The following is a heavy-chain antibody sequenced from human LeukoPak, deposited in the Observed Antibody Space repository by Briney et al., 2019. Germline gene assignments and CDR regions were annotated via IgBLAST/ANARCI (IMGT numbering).Heavy chain of an antibody. CDR1: GFTFSDYY. CDR3: ARDPSWYPNTNYFDY. J-gene: IGHJ4*02. D-gene: IGHD2-15*01. CDR2: ISSSGSTI. V-gene: IGHV3-11*01. Sequence: GGSLRLSCAASGFTFSDYYMSWIRQAPGKGLEWVSYISSSGSTIYYADSVKGRFTISRDNAKNSLYLQMNSLRAEDTAVYYCARDPSWYPNTNYFDYWGQGTLVTVSS.